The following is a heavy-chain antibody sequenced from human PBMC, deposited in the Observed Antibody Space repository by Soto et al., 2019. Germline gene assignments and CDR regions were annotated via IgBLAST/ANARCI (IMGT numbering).Heavy chain of an antibody. CDR3: AMCYSGWTFDY. J-gene: IGHJ4*02. D-gene: IGHD5-12*01. CDR2: IYSGGST. V-gene: IGHV3-53*01. CDR1: GFTVSSNY. Sequence: GGSLRLSCAASGFTVSSNYMSWVRQAPGKGLEWVSVIYSGGSTYYADSVKGRFTISRDNSKNTLYLQMNSLRAEDTAVYYCAMCYSGWTFDYWGQGTLVTVSS.